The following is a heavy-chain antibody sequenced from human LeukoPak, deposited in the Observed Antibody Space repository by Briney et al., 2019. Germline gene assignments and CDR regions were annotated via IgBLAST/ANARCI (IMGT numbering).Heavy chain of an antibody. V-gene: IGHV4-59*01. J-gene: IGHJ4*02. CDR2: IYYSGNS. D-gene: IGHD3-9*01. CDR1: GGSIISYY. CDR3: ARGYDILNS. Sequence: SETLSLTCTVSGGSIISYYWSWIRQPPGKGLEWIGYIYYSGNSNYHPSLKSRVTISLDTSKNQFSLKLSSVTAADTAVYYCARGYDILNSGGQGTLVTVSS.